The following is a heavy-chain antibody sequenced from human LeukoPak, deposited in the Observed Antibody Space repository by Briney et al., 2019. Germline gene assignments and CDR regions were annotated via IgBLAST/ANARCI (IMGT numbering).Heavy chain of an antibody. Sequence: ASVKVSCKASGYTFTGYYMYWVRQAPGQGLEWMGWINPNSGGTNYAQKFQGRVTMTRDTSISTAYMELSRLRSDDTAVYYCARVPYYYDSSGYYEASHYFDYWGQGTLVTISS. CDR3: ARVPYYYDSSGYYEASHYFDY. V-gene: IGHV1-2*02. J-gene: IGHJ4*02. D-gene: IGHD3-22*01. CDR1: GYTFTGYY. CDR2: INPNSGGT.